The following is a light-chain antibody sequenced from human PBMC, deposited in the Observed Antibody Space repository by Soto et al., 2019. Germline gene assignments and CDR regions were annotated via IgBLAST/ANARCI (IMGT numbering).Light chain of an antibody. CDR2: EVN. J-gene: IGLJ1*01. CDR3: SSHSSSSAYYV. CDR1: SSDIGYYDY. Sequence: QSALTQPASVSGSPGQSITISCTGTSSDIGYYDYVSWYQHHSGEAPKLIIYEVNNRPSGVSNRFSGSKSVNTASLPISGLQAEDEADDYCSSHSSSSAYYVFGTGTKVTVL. V-gene: IGLV2-14*01.